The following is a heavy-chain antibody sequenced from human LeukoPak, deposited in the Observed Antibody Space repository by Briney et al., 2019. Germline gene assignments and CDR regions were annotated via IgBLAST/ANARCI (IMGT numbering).Heavy chain of an antibody. CDR2: IHTDGSST. D-gene: IGHD4-23*01. V-gene: IGHV3-74*01. Sequence: GGSLRLSCAASGFTFSSYWMHWVRQAPGKGLEWVSRIHTDGSSTSYADSVKGRFTISRDNAKNTLYLQMTSLTVEDTAVYYCARTSYGGNSPDWFDPWGQGTLVTVSS. CDR1: GFTFSSYW. J-gene: IGHJ5*02. CDR3: ARTSYGGNSPDWFDP.